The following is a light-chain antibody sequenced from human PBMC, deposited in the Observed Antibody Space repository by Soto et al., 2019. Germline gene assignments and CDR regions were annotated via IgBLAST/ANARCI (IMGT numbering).Light chain of an antibody. CDR3: SSYAGRNNLV. V-gene: IGLV2-8*01. CDR1: SSDVGDYNY. CDR2: EVS. Sequence: QSALTQPPSASGSPGQAVTISCTGTSSDVGDYNYVSWYQQHPGKAPTLMIYEVSKRPSGVPDRFSGSKSGNTASLTVSGLQAEDEADYYCSSYAGRNNLVFGGGTKLTVL. J-gene: IGLJ2*01.